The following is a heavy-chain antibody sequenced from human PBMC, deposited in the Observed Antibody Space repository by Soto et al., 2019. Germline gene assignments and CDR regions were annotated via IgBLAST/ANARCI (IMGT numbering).Heavy chain of an antibody. CDR1: GGTFSSYA. CDR2: IIPIFGTA. CDR3: AASPSGYSYAAPLDY. J-gene: IGHJ4*02. Sequence: SVKVSCKASGGTFSSYAISWVRQAPGQGLEWMGGIIPIFGTANYAQKFQGRVTITADESMSTAYMELSSLRSEDTAVYYCAASPSGYSYAAPLDYWGQGTLVTVSS. V-gene: IGHV1-69*13. D-gene: IGHD5-18*01.